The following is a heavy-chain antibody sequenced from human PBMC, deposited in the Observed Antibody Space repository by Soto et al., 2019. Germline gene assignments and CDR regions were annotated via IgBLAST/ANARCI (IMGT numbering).Heavy chain of an antibody. D-gene: IGHD6-6*01. CDR1: GFQFSSYG. V-gene: IGHV3-48*03. Sequence: PGGSLRLSCAASGFQFSSYGMNWVRQAPGKGLEWVAHISHSGATIFYTDSVKGRFTISRDNTNNSLSLQMNSLRAEDTAIYYCARGAFWYTTSTTDDAFDVWGQGTVVTVSS. CDR2: ISHSGATI. CDR3: ARGAFWYTTSTTDDAFDV. J-gene: IGHJ3*01.